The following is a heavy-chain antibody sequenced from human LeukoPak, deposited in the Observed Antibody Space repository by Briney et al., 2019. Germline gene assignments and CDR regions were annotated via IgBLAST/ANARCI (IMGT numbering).Heavy chain of an antibody. J-gene: IGHJ6*02. CDR1: GGSFSDYY. Sequence: SETLSLTCAVYGGSFSDYYWTWIRQSPGKGLEWIGEINHSGATDYNPSLKSRVTISVGTSKNQFSLKVRSVTAADTAVYYCARRVRGVSFYYYNGMDVWGQGTTVTVSS. D-gene: IGHD3-10*01. CDR3: ARRVRGVSFYYYNGMDV. CDR2: INHSGAT. V-gene: IGHV4-34*01.